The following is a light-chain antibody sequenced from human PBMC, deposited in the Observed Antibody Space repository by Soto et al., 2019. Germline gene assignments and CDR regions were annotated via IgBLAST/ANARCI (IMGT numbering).Light chain of an antibody. CDR2: EVS. Sequence: QSALTQPASVSGSPGQSITISCTGTSSDVGGYNYVSWYQQHPGKATKLMIYEVSNRPSGVSNRFSGSKSGNTASLTISGLQAEDEADYYCSSYTSSSTLVFGTGTTVTVL. CDR1: SSDVGGYNY. J-gene: IGLJ1*01. V-gene: IGLV2-14*01. CDR3: SSYTSSSTLV.